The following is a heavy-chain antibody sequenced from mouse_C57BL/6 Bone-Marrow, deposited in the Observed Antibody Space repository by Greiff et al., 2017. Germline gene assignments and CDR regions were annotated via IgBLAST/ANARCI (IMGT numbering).Heavy chain of an antibody. D-gene: IGHD2-1*01. Sequence: QVQLQQSGPGLVQPSQSLSITCTVSGFSLTSYGVHWVSQSPGTGLEWLGVIWSGGSTDYNAAFISRLSISKDNTKSQVFFKMNSLQADDTAIDYCARGAYGICAYWGQGTLVTVSA. CDR3: ARGAYGICAY. J-gene: IGHJ3*01. V-gene: IGHV2-2*01. CDR2: IWSGGST. CDR1: GFSLTSYG.